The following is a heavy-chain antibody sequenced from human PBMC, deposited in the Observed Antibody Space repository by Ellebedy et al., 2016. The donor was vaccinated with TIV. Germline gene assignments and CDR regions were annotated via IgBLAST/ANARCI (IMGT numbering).Heavy chain of an antibody. CDR2: IYYSGST. CDR3: ARTYYDSHDYYYYMDV. CDR1: GGTISSYE. V-gene: IGHV4-59*13. J-gene: IGHJ6*03. Sequence: SETLSLTXTVSGGTISSYEWSRIRQIPGKGLEWSGYIYYSGSTNYNPSLKSRVTISVDTSKNQFSLKLSSVTAADTAVYYCARTYYDSHDYYYYMDVWGKGTTVTVSS. D-gene: IGHD3-3*01.